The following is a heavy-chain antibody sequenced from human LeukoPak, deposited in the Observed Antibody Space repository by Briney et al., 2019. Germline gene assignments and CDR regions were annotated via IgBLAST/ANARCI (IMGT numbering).Heavy chain of an antibody. Sequence: SGTLSLTCAVSGGSISSSNWWSWVRQPPGKGLEWIGEIYHSGSTNYNPSLKSRVTISVDKSKNQFSLKLSSVTAADTAVYYCARGYGFWSGFLQYYFDYWGQGTLVTVSS. CDR2: IYHSGST. D-gene: IGHD3-3*01. CDR1: GGSISSSNW. V-gene: IGHV4-4*02. J-gene: IGHJ4*02. CDR3: ARGYGFWSGFLQYYFDY.